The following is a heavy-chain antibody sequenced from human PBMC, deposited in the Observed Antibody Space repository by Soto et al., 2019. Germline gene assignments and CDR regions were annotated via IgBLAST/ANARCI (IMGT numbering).Heavy chain of an antibody. CDR1: GFTFSSYG. CDR3: ASRSAIAAANYYYYYGMDV. V-gene: IGHV3-30-3*01. CDR2: MSYDGSNK. J-gene: IGHJ6*02. D-gene: IGHD6-13*01. Sequence: QVHLVESGGGVVQPGRSLRLSCAASGFTFSSYGMHWVRQAPGKGLEWVAAMSYDGSNKYYADSVKGRFTISRDISKHTLYLQMNSLRAEDTAVYYCASRSAIAAANYYYYYGMDVWGQGTTVTVSS.